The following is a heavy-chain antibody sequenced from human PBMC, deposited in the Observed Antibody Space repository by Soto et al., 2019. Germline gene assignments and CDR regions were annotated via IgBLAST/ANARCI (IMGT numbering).Heavy chain of an antibody. V-gene: IGHV3-53*04. CDR3: ARESVNHICDYGAFDI. CDR2: IYSGGST. Sequence: EVQLVESGGGLVQPGGSLRLSCAASGFTVSSNYMSWVRQAPGKGLEWVSVIYSGGSTYYADSVKGRFTISRHNSKNTLYLQMNSLRAEDTAVYYCARESVNHICDYGAFDIWGQGTMVTVSS. D-gene: IGHD4-17*01. CDR1: GFTVSSNY. J-gene: IGHJ3*02.